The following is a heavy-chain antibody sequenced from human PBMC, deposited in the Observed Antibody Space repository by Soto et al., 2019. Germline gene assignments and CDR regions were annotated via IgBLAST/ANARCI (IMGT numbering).Heavy chain of an antibody. V-gene: IGHV1-2*04. CDR3: ARESGGATATLDYYYFYMDV. D-gene: IGHD5-12*01. Sequence: QVQLVQSGAEVKEPGASVTVSCSASGDRFTDYYMHWVRQAPGQGLEWMGWINPNSGVTKYAQKFQGWVTMTRDTSLRTVYMQLSRLGFDDTAIYYCARESGGATATLDYYYFYMDVWGTGTTVTVSS. CDR2: INPNSGVT. J-gene: IGHJ6*03. CDR1: GDRFTDYY.